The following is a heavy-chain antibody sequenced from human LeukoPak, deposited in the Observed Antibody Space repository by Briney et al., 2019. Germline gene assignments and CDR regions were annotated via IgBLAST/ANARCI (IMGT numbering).Heavy chain of an antibody. Sequence: PSETLSLTCTVSGGSIGSYYWSWIRQPPGKGLEWIGYIYYSGSTNYNPSLKSRVTISVDTSKNQFSLKLSSVTAADTAVYYCARGIVGATTPGNWFDPWGQGTLVTVSS. CDR2: IYYSGST. J-gene: IGHJ5*02. V-gene: IGHV4-59*01. CDR1: GGSIGSYY. D-gene: IGHD1-26*01. CDR3: ARGIVGATTPGNWFDP.